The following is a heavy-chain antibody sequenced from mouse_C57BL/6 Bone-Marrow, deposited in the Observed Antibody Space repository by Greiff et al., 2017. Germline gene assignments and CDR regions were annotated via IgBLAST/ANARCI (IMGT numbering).Heavy chain of an antibody. CDR2: IYWDDDK. CDR3: ARRGFIATERYAMDD. CDR1: GFSLSTSGMG. V-gene: IGHV8-12*01. Sequence: QVTLKVCGPGILQSSQTLSLTCSFSGFSLSTSGMGVSWIRQPSGKGLEWLAHIYWDDDKRYNPSLKSRLTITKDTSRNQVFLKITSVDPADTATYYCARRGFIATERYAMDDWGQGTSVTVSS. J-gene: IGHJ4*01. D-gene: IGHD1-1*01.